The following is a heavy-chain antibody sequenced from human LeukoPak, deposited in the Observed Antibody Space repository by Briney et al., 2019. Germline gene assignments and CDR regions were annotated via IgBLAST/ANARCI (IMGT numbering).Heavy chain of an antibody. CDR1: GGSISSSSYY. CDR2: IYYSGST. D-gene: IGHD3-22*01. V-gene: IGHV4-39*07. CDR3: ARERGSNYYDSSGYYYQKSYYFDY. J-gene: IGHJ4*02. Sequence: PSETLSLTCTVSGGSISSSSYYWGWIRQPPGKGLEWIGSIYYSGSTYYHPSLKIRVTISVDTSKNQFSLKLSSVTAADTAVYYCARERGSNYYDSSGYYYQKSYYFDYWGQGTLVTVSS.